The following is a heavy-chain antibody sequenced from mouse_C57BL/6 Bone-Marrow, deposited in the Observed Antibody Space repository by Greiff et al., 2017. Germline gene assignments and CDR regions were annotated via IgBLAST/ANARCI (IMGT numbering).Heavy chain of an antibody. CDR3: TDYYCSSYDYCAMDY. Sequence: VKLMESGAELVRPGASVTLSCKASGYTFTDYEMHWVKQTPVHGLEWIGAIDPETGGTAYNQKFKGKAILTADKSSSTAYMELRSLTSEDSAVXYCTDYYCSSYDYCAMDYWGQGTSVTVSS. J-gene: IGHJ4*01. V-gene: IGHV1-15*01. D-gene: IGHD1-1*01. CDR2: IDPETGGT. CDR1: GYTFTDYE.